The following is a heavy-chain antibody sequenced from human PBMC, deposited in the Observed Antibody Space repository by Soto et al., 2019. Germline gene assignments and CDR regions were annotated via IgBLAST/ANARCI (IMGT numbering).Heavy chain of an antibody. CDR3: AKDRGSSGWYDY. V-gene: IGHV3-30*18. Sequence: QVQLVESGGGVVQPGRSLRHSCAASGFSFSGHGMHWVRQAPGKGLEWVAVISYDGSNKYYADSVKGRFTISRDNSKNTLYLQMNSLRVEDTALYYCAKDRGSSGWYDYWGQGTLVTVSS. D-gene: IGHD6-19*01. CDR1: GFSFSGHG. J-gene: IGHJ4*02. CDR2: ISYDGSNK.